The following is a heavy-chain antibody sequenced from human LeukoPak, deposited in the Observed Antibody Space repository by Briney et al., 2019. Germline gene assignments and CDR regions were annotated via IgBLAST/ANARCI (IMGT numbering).Heavy chain of an antibody. CDR1: GYSFTAYS. Sequence: ASVKVSCKASGYSFTAYSIHWVRQTPGQGLEWMGWINPKNGDPNYAQNFQGRVTVTRDTSITTVYMELSRLTSDDTAIYYCARVTQTYSGYDFGDYWGQGTLATVSS. D-gene: IGHD5-12*01. V-gene: IGHV1-2*02. CDR3: ARVTQTYSGYDFGDY. CDR2: INPKNGDP. J-gene: IGHJ4*02.